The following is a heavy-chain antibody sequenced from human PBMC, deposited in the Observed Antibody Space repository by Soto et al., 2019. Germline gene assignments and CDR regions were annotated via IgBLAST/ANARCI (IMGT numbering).Heavy chain of an antibody. D-gene: IGHD1-26*01. J-gene: IGHJ4*02. Sequence: EVQLLESGGGLVQPWGSLRLSCAASGFTFSNYAMSWVRQAPGKGLEWVSGISGSGGSTYYADSVKGRFTISRDNSKNTLYLQMNSLRAEDTAVYYCSKGGNYFSDYWGQGTLVSVSS. CDR1: GFTFSNYA. CDR3: SKGGNYFSDY. V-gene: IGHV3-23*01. CDR2: ISGSGGST.